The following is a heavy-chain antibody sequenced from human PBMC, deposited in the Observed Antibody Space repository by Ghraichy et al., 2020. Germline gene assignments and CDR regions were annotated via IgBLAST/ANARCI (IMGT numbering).Heavy chain of an antibody. CDR2: IYSGGST. V-gene: IGHV3-53*01. CDR3: ARVRFLEWTNDY. D-gene: IGHD3-3*01. CDR1: GFTVSSNY. Sequence: GESLNISCAASGFTVSSNYMSWVRQAPGKGLEWVSVIYSGGSTYYADSVKGRFTISRDNSKNTLYLQMNSLRAEDTAVYYCARVRFLEWTNDYWGQGTLVTVSS. J-gene: IGHJ4*02.